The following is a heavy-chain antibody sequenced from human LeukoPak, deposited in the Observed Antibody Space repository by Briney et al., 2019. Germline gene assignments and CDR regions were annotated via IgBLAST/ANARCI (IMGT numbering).Heavy chain of an antibody. V-gene: IGHV4-34*01. CDR2: INHSGST. J-gene: IGHJ4*02. CDR1: GASFSGYY. D-gene: IGHD1-1*01. Sequence: SETLSLTCAVYGASFSGYYWSWIRQPPGKGLEWIGEINHSGSTNYNPSLKSRVTISVDTSKNQFSLKLSSVTAADTAVYYCAKPQRKGGRDNFDYWGQGTLVTVSS. CDR3: AKPQRKGGRDNFDY.